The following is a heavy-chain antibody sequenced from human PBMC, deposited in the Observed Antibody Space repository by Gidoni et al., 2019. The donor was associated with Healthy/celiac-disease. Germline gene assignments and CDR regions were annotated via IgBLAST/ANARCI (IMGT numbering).Heavy chain of an antibody. CDR1: GFTFDDYA. CDR2: ISWNSGSI. V-gene: IGHV3-9*03. J-gene: IGHJ6*02. D-gene: IGHD3-9*01. Sequence: EVQLVESGGGLVQPGRSLRLSCAASGFTFDDYAIHWVRQAPGKGLAWVSGISWNSGSIGYADSVKGRFTISRDNAKNSLYLQMNSLRAEDMALYYCAKGGKRLVSPYGMDVWGQGTTVTVSS. CDR3: AKGGKRLVSPYGMDV.